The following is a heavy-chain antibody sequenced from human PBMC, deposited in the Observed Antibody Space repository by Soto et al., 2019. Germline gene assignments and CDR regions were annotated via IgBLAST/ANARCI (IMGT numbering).Heavy chain of an antibody. J-gene: IGHJ6*02. CDR2: INSSGGST. Sequence: ASVKGSCKASGYIFTHYYIHWVRQAPGQGLEWMGIINSSGGSTTYAQKFQGRVTMTRDTSTSTVYMELSSLRSEDTAVYYCASSPPSSSWHSIDYYYYYGVDVWGQGTTVTVSS. D-gene: IGHD6-13*01. CDR1: GYIFTHYY. V-gene: IGHV1-46*03. CDR3: ASSPPSSSWHSIDYYYYYGVDV.